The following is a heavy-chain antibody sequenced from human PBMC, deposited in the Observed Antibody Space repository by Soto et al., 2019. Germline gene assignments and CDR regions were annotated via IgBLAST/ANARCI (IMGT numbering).Heavy chain of an antibody. V-gene: IGHV4-39*02. CDR1: GPSIIGSLYY. CDR2: IYYSGSK. J-gene: IGHJ6*02. D-gene: IGHD3-3*01. Sequence: SETLSLTCTLSGPSIIGSLYYWIWIREPPGKGLQWTWSIYYSGSKYYNPPLKHRVTISVDTSKNQFSLKLSSVTAADTAVYYCARDRYSYYDFWSGSLPYYYYGMDVWGQGTTVT. CDR3: ARDRYSYYDFWSGSLPYYYYGMDV.